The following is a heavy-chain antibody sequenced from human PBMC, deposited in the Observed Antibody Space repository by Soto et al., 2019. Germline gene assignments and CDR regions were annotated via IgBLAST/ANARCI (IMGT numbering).Heavy chain of an antibody. J-gene: IGHJ1*01. V-gene: IGHV4-34*01. CDR2: INHSGST. CDR3: AGKNTRGFQH. CDR1: GGSFSGYY. Sequence: SETLSLTCAVYGGSFSGYYWSWIRQPPGKGLEWIGEINHSGSTNYNPSLKSRVTISVDTSKNQFSLKLSSVTAADTAVYYCAGKNTRGFQHWGQGTLVTVSS. D-gene: IGHD2-2*02.